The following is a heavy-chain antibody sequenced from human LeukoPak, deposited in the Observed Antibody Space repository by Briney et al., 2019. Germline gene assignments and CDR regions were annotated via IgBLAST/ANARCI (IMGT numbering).Heavy chain of an antibody. V-gene: IGHV3-64*01. J-gene: IGHJ4*02. CDR2: IRNNGDST. D-gene: IGHD3-16*01. CDR3: TREGSVAAFGPRRPFDY. Sequence: GGSLRLSCVASGFSFSTYSMDWVRQAPGKGLEYVSAIRNNGDSTNYANSVRGRFTISRDNSKNTLYLQMGSLRVEDMAVYYCTREGSVAAFGPRRPFDYWGQGTLVTVSS. CDR1: GFSFSTYS.